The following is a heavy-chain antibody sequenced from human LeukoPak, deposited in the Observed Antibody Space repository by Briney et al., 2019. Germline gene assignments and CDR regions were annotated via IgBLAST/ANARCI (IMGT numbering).Heavy chain of an antibody. J-gene: IGHJ6*03. Sequence: SETLSLTCTVSGGSISSYYWSWIRQPPGKGLEWIGRIYTSGSTNYNPSLKSRVTISVDTSKNQFSLKLSSVTAADTAVYYCARDYRVAGSYYYYMDVWGKGTTVTVSS. CDR2: IYTSGST. D-gene: IGHD6-19*01. CDR3: ARDYRVAGSYYYYMDV. V-gene: IGHV4-4*08. CDR1: GGSISSYY.